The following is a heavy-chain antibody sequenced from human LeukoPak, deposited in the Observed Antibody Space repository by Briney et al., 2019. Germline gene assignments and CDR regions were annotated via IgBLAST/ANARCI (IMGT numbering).Heavy chain of an antibody. CDR2: IYYSGST. J-gene: IGHJ4*02. CDR1: GGSISSYY. Sequence: SETLSLTCTVSGGSISSYYWSWIRQPPGKGLEWIGYIYYSGSTNYNPSLKSRATISVDTSKNQFSLKLSSVTAADTAVYYCARGDVLLWFGEPITTYFDYWGQGTLVTVSS. CDR3: ARGDVLLWFGEPITTYFDY. D-gene: IGHD3-10*01. V-gene: IGHV4-59*01.